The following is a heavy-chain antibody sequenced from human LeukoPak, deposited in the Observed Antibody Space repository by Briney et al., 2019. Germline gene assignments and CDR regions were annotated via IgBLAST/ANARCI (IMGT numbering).Heavy chain of an antibody. CDR2: MNPNSGNT. CDR3: ALTVSSSWYGYFQH. V-gene: IGHV1-8*01. Sequence: GASVKASCKASGYTFTSYDINWVRQATGQGLEWMGWMNPNSGNTGYAQKFQGRVTMTRNTSINTAYMELSSLRSEDTAVYYCALTVSSSWYGYFQHWGQGTLVTVSS. CDR1: GYTFTSYD. J-gene: IGHJ1*01. D-gene: IGHD6-13*01.